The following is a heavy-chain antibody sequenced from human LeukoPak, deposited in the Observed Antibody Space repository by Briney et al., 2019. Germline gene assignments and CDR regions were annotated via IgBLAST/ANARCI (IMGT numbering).Heavy chain of an antibody. CDR1: GGTFSSYA. D-gene: IGHD2-2*01. CDR3: ARGNRIHCSSTSCYVGGWFDP. Sequence: GSSVKVSCKASGGTFSSYAISWVRQAPGQGLEWMGGIIPIFGTANYAQKFQGRVTITADESTSTAYMELSSLRSEDTAVYYCARGNRIHCSSTSCYVGGWFDPWGQGTLVTVSS. CDR2: IIPIFGTA. V-gene: IGHV1-69*01. J-gene: IGHJ5*02.